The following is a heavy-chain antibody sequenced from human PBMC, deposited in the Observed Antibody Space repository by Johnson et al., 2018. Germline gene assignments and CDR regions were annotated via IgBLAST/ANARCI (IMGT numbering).Heavy chain of an antibody. V-gene: IGHV3-30*18. D-gene: IGHD4-17*01. CDR3: TKDRYGDYGGMDV. Sequence: QVQLVQSGGGVVQPGRSLRLSCAASGFTFSSYGMHWVRQAPGKGLEWVAVISYDGSNKYYADSVRGLFTISRDNSKNTLYLQMNSLRAEDTAVDYCTKDRYGDYGGMDVWGQGTTVTVSS. CDR1: GFTFSSYG. CDR2: ISYDGSNK. J-gene: IGHJ6*02.